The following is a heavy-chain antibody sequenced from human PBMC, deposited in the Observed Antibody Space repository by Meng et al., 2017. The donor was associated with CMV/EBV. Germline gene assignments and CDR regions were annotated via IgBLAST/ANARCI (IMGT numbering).Heavy chain of an antibody. Sequence: GESLKISCAASGFTFTNYWMNWVRQAPGKGLEWVSYISSSGSTIYYADSVKGRFTISRDNAKNSLYLQMNSLRAEDTAVYYCARDGPVLRFLEWLSPFDYWGQGTLVTVSS. CDR3: ARDGPVLRFLEWLSPFDY. V-gene: IGHV3-48*04. CDR2: ISSSGSTI. J-gene: IGHJ4*02. CDR1: GFTFTNYW. D-gene: IGHD3-3*01.